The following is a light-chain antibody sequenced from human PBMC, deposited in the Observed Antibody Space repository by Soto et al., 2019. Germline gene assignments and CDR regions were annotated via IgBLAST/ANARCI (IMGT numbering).Light chain of an antibody. V-gene: IGKV1-12*02. J-gene: IGKJ3*01. CDR1: QSISSW. CDR2: TAS. CDR3: QQTNSLPFT. Sequence: NQMTQSRCTRSASGLDRVKIICWASQSISSWLAWYQQKPGKAPKLLIYTASRLQSGVPSRFSGSGSGTDFTLTLSSLQPEDFATYYCQQTNSLPFTFGPGSKVDI.